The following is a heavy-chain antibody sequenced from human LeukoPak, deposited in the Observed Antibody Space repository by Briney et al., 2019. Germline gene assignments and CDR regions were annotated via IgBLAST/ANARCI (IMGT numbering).Heavy chain of an antibody. CDR2: ISGSGDSA. D-gene: IGHD1-26*01. CDR1: GFTFSNYA. CDR3: AKDYVLSGSYNGLSDF. V-gene: IGHV3-23*01. J-gene: IGHJ4*02. Sequence: GGSLRLSCVVSGFTFSNYAMSWVRQAPGKGLEWVSAISGSGDSANYADSVKGRFTNSRDNSKNTLYLQMSSLRAEDTAVYYCAKDYVLSGSYNGLSDFWGQGTLVTVSS.